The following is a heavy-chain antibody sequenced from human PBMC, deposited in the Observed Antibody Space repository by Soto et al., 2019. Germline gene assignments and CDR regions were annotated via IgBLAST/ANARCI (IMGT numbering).Heavy chain of an antibody. J-gene: IGHJ5*02. CDR2: ISAYNGNT. CDR3: ARDQGMYSSSAWFDP. CDR1: GYTFTGYD. Sequence: ASVKASSKASGYTFTGYDITWVRQAPGQGLEWMGWISAYNGNTNYAQKLQGRVTMTTDTSTSTAYMELRSLRSDDTAVYYCARDQGMYSSSAWFDPWGQGTLVTVSS. D-gene: IGHD6-6*01. V-gene: IGHV1-18*01.